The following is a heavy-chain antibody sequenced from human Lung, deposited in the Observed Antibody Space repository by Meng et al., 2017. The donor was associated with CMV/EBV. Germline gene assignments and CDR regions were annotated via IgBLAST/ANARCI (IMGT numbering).Heavy chain of an antibody. J-gene: IGHJ5*02. V-gene: IGHV4-59*01. Sequence: SXTLSLXCTVFGTSISPYYWSWIRQPPGKGLEWIGYIYFNGNTNYNPALKSRVTMSLDTSMNQFSLKLNSVTAADTAVYYCARDRSDLWSGPFDPWGRGTLCTVS. CDR2: IYFNGNT. CDR1: GTSISPYY. CDR3: ARDRSDLWSGPFDP. D-gene: IGHD3-3*01.